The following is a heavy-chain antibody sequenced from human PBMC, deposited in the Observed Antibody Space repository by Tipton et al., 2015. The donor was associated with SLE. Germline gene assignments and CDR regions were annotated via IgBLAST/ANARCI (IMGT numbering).Heavy chain of an antibody. CDR1: GGSISSSSYY. CDR2: IYYSGGT. D-gene: IGHD6-13*01. CDR3: ARGATGSSSWYY. Sequence: TLSLTCTVSGGSISSSSYYWGRIRQPPGKGLEWIGSIYYSGGTYYNPSLKSRVTISVDTSKNQFSLKLSSVTAADTAVYYCARGATGSSSWYYWGQGTLVTVSS. J-gene: IGHJ4*02. V-gene: IGHV4-39*07.